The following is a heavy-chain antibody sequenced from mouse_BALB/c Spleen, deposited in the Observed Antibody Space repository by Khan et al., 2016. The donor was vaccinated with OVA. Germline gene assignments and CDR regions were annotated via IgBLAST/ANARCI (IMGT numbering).Heavy chain of an antibody. J-gene: IGHJ2*01. CDR1: GYTFTSYW. D-gene: IGHD1-1*01. CDR3: ARIKKIVATYIDY. CDR2: TNPTNGRT. V-gene: IGHV1S81*02. Sequence: QVQLQQSGAELVKAGASVKMSCKASGYTFTSYWMHWVKQRLGQGLEWFAETNPTNGRTYYNEKFKSKATLTVDKSSSTAYILLSGPTFEDSAVYDCARIKKIVATYIDYWGQGTTLTVSS.